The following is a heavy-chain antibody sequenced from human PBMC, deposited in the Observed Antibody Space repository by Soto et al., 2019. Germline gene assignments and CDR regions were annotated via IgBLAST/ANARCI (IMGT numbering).Heavy chain of an antibody. J-gene: IGHJ4*02. CDR2: IYYSGST. D-gene: IGHD2-15*01. Sequence: QVQLQESGPGLVKPSETLSLTCTVSGGSISSYYWSWIRQPPGKGLEWIGYIYYSGSTNYNPSLKSRVTISVDTSKNQFSLQLSSVTAADTAVYYCARGAIEGYCSGGSCYYFDYWGQGTLVTVSS. CDR3: ARGAIEGYCSGGSCYYFDY. V-gene: IGHV4-59*01. CDR1: GGSISSYY.